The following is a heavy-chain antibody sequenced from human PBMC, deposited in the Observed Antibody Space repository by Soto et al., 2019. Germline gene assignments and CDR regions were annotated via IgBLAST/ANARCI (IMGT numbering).Heavy chain of an antibody. CDR3: ARNFSPNYYGSGSGYFDY. CDR1: GGTFSSYT. CDR2: IIPILGIA. J-gene: IGHJ4*02. V-gene: IGHV1-69*02. D-gene: IGHD3-10*01. Sequence: SVKVSCKASGGTFSSYTISWVRQAPGQGLEWMGRIIPILGIANYAQKFQGRVTITADKSTSTAYMELSSLRSEDTAVYYCARNFSPNYYGSGSGYFDYWGQGTLVTVSS.